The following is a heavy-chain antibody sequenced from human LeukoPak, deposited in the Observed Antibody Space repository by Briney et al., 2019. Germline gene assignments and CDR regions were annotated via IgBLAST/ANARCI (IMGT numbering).Heavy chain of an antibody. Sequence: SVKVSCKASGGTFSSYAISWVRQAPGQGLEWMGGIIPIFGTANYAQKFQGRVTITADESTSTAYMELSSLRSEDTAVYYCARGSVGSIAAPSDAFDNWGQGTMVTVSS. D-gene: IGHD6-6*01. J-gene: IGHJ3*02. CDR3: ARGSVGSIAAPSDAFDN. CDR1: GGTFSSYA. CDR2: IIPIFGTA. V-gene: IGHV1-69*13.